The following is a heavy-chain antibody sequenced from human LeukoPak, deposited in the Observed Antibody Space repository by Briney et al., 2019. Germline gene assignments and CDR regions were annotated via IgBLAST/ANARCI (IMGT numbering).Heavy chain of an antibody. D-gene: IGHD2/OR15-2a*01. CDR1: GFTFSSYS. V-gene: IGHV3-21*01. CDR2: ISSSSSYI. J-gene: IGHJ4*02. CDR3: ARDLVYGQTRAMGDY. Sequence: GGSLRLSCAASGFTFSSYSMNWVRQAPGKGLEWVSSISSSSSYIYCADSVKGRFTISRDNAKNSLYLQMNSLRAEDTAVYYCARDLVYGQTRAMGDYWGQGTLVTVSS.